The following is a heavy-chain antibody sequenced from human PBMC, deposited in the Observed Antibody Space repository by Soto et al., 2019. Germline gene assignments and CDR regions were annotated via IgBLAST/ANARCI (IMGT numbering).Heavy chain of an antibody. J-gene: IGHJ3*02. Sequence: GGSLRLSCAASGFTFSSYAMSWVRQAPGKGLEWVSAISGSGGSTYYADSVKGRFTISRDNSKNTLYLQMNSLRAEDTAVYYCAKAFPFGEAYGSGSPMGAFDIWGQGTMVTVSS. D-gene: IGHD3-10*01. V-gene: IGHV3-23*01. CDR1: GFTFSSYA. CDR3: AKAFPFGEAYGSGSPMGAFDI. CDR2: ISGSGGST.